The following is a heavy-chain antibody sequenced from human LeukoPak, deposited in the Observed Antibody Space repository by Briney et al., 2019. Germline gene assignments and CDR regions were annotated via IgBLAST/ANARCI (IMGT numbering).Heavy chain of an antibody. CDR3: AKGRGIAAAGTTD. CDR1: GFTFSSYS. D-gene: IGHD6-13*01. CDR2: ISSSSTI. V-gene: IGHV3-48*04. J-gene: IGHJ4*02. Sequence: PGGSLRLSCAASGFTFSSYSMNWVRQAPGKGLEWVSYISSSSTIYYADSVKGRFTISRDNAKNTLYLQMNSLRAEDTAVYYCAKGRGIAAAGTTDWGQGTLVSVSS.